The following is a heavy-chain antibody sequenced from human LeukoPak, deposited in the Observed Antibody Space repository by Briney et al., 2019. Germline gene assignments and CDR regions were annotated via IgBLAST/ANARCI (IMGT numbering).Heavy chain of an antibody. CDR2: INHSGST. Sequence: PSETLSLTCAVYGGSFGGYYWSWIRQPPGKGLEWIGEINHSGSTNYNPSLKSRVTISVDTSKNQFSLKLSSVTAADTAVYYCARITRVAARLRGTSADYWGQGTLVTVSS. J-gene: IGHJ4*02. CDR3: ARITRVAARLRGTSADY. V-gene: IGHV4-34*01. D-gene: IGHD6-6*01. CDR1: GGSFGGYY.